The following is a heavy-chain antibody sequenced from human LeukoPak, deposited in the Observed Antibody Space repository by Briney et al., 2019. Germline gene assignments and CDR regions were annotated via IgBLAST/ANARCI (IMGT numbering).Heavy chain of an antibody. CDR2: IRKKGYGETT. J-gene: IGHJ4*02. CDR1: GFSFGDDA. CDR3: SRGLHDYGDSNYYFDQ. V-gene: IGHV3-49*03. Sequence: GGSLRLSCTASGFSFGDDAWSGFRQAPGRGREVVSFIRKKGYGETTDYAASVRGRFTISRDDAKSTAYLQMNSLEIEDTALYYCSRGLHDYGDSNYYFDQWGRGTQVTVSS. D-gene: IGHD4-17*01.